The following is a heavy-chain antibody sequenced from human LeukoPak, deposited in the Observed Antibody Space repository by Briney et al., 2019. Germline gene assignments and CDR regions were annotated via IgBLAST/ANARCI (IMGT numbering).Heavy chain of an antibody. CDR1: GYAFTVSY. V-gene: IGHV1-2*02. CDR2: INPNNGDT. CDR3: ARQMDRYSTYTSAWNAFAY. J-gene: IGHJ4*02. D-gene: IGHD6-19*01. Sequence: ASVKVSCKASGYAFTVSYIHWVRQAPGQGLGWMGWINPNNGDTNYAQKFQGRVTMTRDTSISTAYMELGRLRSDDTAVYYCARQMDRYSTYTSAWNAFAYWGQGTLVTVSS.